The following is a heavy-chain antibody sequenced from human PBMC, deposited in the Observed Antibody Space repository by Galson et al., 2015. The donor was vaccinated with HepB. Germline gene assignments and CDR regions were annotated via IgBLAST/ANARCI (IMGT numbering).Heavy chain of an antibody. V-gene: IGHV3-11*06. CDR3: ARGDYYYDSSGYSDAFDI. Sequence: SLRLSCAASGFTFSDYYMSWIRQAPGKGLEWVSYISSSSSYTNYADSVKGRFTISRDNAKNSLYLQMNSLRAEDTAVYYCARGDYYYDSSGYSDAFDIWGQGTMVTVSS. CDR1: GFTFSDYY. D-gene: IGHD3-22*01. CDR2: ISSSSSYT. J-gene: IGHJ3*02.